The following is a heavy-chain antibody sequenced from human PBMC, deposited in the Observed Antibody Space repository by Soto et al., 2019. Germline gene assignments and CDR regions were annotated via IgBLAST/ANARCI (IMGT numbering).Heavy chain of an antibody. CDR2: IIPIFGTA. D-gene: IGHD2-2*01. CDR1: GGTFSSYA. V-gene: IGHV1-69*01. J-gene: IGHJ6*02. Sequence: QVQLVQSGAEVNKPGSSVKVSCKASGGTFSSYAISWVRQAPGQGLEWMGGIIPIFGTANYAQKFQGRVTITADESTSTAYMELSSLRSEDTAVYYCARQPGYCSSTSCYAKYYYYGMDVWGQGTTVTVSS. CDR3: ARQPGYCSSTSCYAKYYYYGMDV.